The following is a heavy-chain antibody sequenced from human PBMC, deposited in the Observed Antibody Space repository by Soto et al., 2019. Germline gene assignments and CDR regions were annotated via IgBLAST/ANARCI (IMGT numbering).Heavy chain of an antibody. J-gene: IGHJ4*02. Sequence: GGSLRLSCAASGFTFSSYAMHWVRQAPGKGLEWVAVISYDGSNKYYADSVKGRFTISRDNSKNTLYLQMNSLRAEDTAVYYCARGSVDIVVVPAAIWRCLDYWGQGTLVTVSS. V-gene: IGHV3-30-3*01. D-gene: IGHD2-2*03. CDR1: GFTFSSYA. CDR2: ISYDGSNK. CDR3: ARGSVDIVVVPAAIWRCLDY.